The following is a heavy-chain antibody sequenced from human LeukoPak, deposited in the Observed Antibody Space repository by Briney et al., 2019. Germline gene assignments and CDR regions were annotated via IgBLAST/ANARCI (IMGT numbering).Heavy chain of an antibody. D-gene: IGHD3-22*01. V-gene: IGHV4-4*07. CDR1: GGSSNNYY. CDR3: ARESGYYYDTSGYTFDY. CDR2: IYTSGST. J-gene: IGHJ4*02. Sequence: PSETLSLTCTVSGGSSNNYYWSWIRQSAGKGLEWIGRIYTSGSTNYNPSLTSRVSMSVDTPKNQFSLRLRSVTAADTAVYYCARESGYYYDTSGYTFDYWGQGILVTVSS.